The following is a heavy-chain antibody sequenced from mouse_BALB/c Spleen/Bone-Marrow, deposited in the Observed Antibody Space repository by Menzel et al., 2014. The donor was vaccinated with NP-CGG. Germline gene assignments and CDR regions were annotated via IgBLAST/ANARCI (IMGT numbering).Heavy chain of an antibody. Sequence: QVQLQQSGAELVRPGSSVKISCKASGYAFSSYWINWVKQRPGQGLEWIGQIYPGDGDTNYNGKFKGKATLTADKSSSTAYMQLSSLAAEDAAVYFCATMITLHARDYWGQGTSVTVSS. CDR1: GYAFSSYW. V-gene: IGHV1-80*01. J-gene: IGHJ4*01. CDR2: IYPGDGDT. D-gene: IGHD2-4*01. CDR3: ATMITLHARDY.